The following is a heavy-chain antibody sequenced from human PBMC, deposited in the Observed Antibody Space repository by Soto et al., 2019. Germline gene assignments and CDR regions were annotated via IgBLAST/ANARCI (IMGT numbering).Heavy chain of an antibody. V-gene: IGHV1-46*03. D-gene: IGHD6-19*01. Sequence: QVQLVQSGAEVKKPGASVKVSCKASGYTFTSYYMHWVRQAPGQGLEWMGIINPSGGSTSYAQKCQGRVTMTRATSTNTGYRELSGQRSDDTAVYYCSRVPIEQQWLGHHSGDYWGQGTLVTVSS. CDR3: SRVPIEQQWLGHHSGDY. CDR2: INPSGGST. CDR1: GYTFTSYY. J-gene: IGHJ4*02.